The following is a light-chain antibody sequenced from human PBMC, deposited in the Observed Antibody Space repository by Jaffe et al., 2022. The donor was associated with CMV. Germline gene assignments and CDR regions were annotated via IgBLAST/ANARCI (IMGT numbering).Light chain of an antibody. CDR3: QQYHGSPFT. CDR1: QSISNL. J-gene: IGKJ3*01. Sequence: DIQMTQSPSTLSASVGDRVTITCRASQSISNLLAWYQQKPGKAPKLLIYMASSLQSGVPSYFSGSGSGTKFTLTISSLQPDDFATYYCQQYHGSPFTFGPGTKVDI. V-gene: IGKV1-5*03. CDR2: MAS.